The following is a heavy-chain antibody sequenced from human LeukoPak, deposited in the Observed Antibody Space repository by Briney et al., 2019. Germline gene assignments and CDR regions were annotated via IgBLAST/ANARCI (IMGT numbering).Heavy chain of an antibody. V-gene: IGHV4-59*10. D-gene: IGHD3-16*01. CDR3: ARGRGHLFGRRLGEFFDP. Sequence: KPSETLSLTCAVYGGSFSGYYWSWIRQPAGKGLEWIGRIYTSGSTNYNPSLKSRVTMSVDTSKNQFSLKLSSVTAADTAVYYCARGRGHLFGRRLGEFFDPWGQGTLVTVYS. J-gene: IGHJ5*02. CDR2: IYTSGST. CDR1: GGSFSGYY.